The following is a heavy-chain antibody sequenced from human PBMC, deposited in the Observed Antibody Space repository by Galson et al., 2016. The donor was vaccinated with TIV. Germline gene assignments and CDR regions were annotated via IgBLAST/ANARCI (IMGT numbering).Heavy chain of an antibody. CDR1: GFTFGSYA. J-gene: IGHJ4*02. D-gene: IGHD5-18*01. V-gene: IGHV3-23*01. CDR2: IGGSGGSP. Sequence: SLRLSCAASGFTFGSYAMNWVRQAPGKGLEWVSSIGGSGGSPYYADSVKGRFTISRDSSKNTVFLQMNSLRAEDTAIYYCAKDRQWIPSTLDHWGRGTLVTVSS. CDR3: AKDRQWIPSTLDH.